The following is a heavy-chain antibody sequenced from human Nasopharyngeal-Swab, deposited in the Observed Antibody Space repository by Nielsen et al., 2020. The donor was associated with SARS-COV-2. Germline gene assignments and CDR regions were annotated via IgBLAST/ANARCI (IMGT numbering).Heavy chain of an antibody. CDR3: ARSVDPSYSSSWYNWFDP. CDR1: GGTFSSYA. CDR2: IIPIFGTA. D-gene: IGHD6-13*01. V-gene: IGHV1-69*13. Sequence: SVKVSCKASGGTFSSYAISWLRQAPGQGLEWMGGIIPIFGTANYAQKFQGRVTITADESTSTAYMELSSLRSEDTAVYYCARSVDPSYSSSWYNWFDPWGQGTLVTVSS. J-gene: IGHJ5*02.